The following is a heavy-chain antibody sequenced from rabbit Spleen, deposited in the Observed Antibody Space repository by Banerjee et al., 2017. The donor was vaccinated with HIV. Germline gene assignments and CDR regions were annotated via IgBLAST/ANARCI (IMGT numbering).Heavy chain of an antibody. CDR3: ARGSATMTMVIIGFYLSL. CDR1: GFSFSNKAV. V-gene: IGHV1S45*01. J-gene: IGHJ4*01. Sequence: QEQLVESGGGLVQPGGSLKLSCTASGFSFSNKAVMCWVRQAPGKGLEWIACINAITGKAVYASWAKGRFTFSKTSSTTVTLQMTTLTAADTANYFCARGSATMTMVIIGFYLSLWGPGTLVTVS. CDR2: INAITGKA. D-gene: IGHD2-1*01.